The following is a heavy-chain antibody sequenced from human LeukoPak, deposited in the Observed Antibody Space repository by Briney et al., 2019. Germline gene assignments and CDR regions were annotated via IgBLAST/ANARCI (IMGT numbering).Heavy chain of an antibody. Sequence: GGSLRLSCAASGFTFSSYAMSLVRQAPGKGLEWVSAISGSGGSTYYADSVKGRFTISRDNSKNTLYLQMNSLRAEDTAVYYCAKGSGRRYYDYVWGSYRPLYFDYWGQGTLVTVSS. D-gene: IGHD3-16*02. CDR2: ISGSGGST. CDR3: AKGSGRRYYDYVWGSYRPLYFDY. V-gene: IGHV3-23*01. J-gene: IGHJ4*02. CDR1: GFTFSSYA.